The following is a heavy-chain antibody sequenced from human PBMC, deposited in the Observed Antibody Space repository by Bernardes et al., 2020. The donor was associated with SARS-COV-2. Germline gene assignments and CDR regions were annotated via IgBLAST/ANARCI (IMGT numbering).Heavy chain of an antibody. CDR3: ATAPTTVTTNWFDP. Sequence: ASVKVSCKVSGYTLTALSMHWVRQAPGQGLEWMGGFDPEDGETIYAQKFQGRVTMTEDTSTDTAYMELSSLRSEDTAVYYCATAPTTVTTNWFDPWGQGTLVTGSA. J-gene: IGHJ5*02. V-gene: IGHV1-24*01. CDR1: GYTLTALS. CDR2: FDPEDGET. D-gene: IGHD4-17*01.